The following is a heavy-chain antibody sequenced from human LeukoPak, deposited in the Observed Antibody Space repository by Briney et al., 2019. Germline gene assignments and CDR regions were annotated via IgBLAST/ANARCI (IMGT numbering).Heavy chain of an antibody. J-gene: IGHJ6*02. CDR2: IYYRGST. Sequence: SATLSLTCTVSGGSISSYYWSWIRQPPGKGLEWIGYIYYRGSTNYDPSLKSRPTISVDTSKNQFSLKVSSVTPEDTAVYYCARDSSGWSYYYYGMDVWGQGTTVTVS. CDR1: GGSISSYY. V-gene: IGHV4-59*12. CDR3: ARDSSGWSYYYYGMDV. D-gene: IGHD6-19*01.